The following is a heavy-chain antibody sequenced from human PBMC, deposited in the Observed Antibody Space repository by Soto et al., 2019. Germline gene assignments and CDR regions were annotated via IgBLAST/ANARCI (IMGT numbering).Heavy chain of an antibody. CDR3: ARRERAAGTDWWFDP. V-gene: IGHV4-39*01. D-gene: IGHD6-13*01. CDR2: IYYSGST. Sequence: SETLSLTCTVSGGSISSSSFHWGWVRQPPGKGLEGIGSIYYSGSTYYSPSLKSRVTISVDTSKNQFSLKLSSVTAADTAVYYCARRERAAGTDWWFDPWGQGTLVTVSS. CDR1: GGSISSSSFH. J-gene: IGHJ5*02.